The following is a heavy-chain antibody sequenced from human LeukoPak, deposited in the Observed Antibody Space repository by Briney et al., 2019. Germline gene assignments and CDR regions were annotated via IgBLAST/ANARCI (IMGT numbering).Heavy chain of an antibody. Sequence: GGSLRLSCAASGFTFNTYWMTWVRQAPGKGLQWVAHIKQGGSERYYLDSVKGRFTISRDDAKKSLYLQMNSLRDEDTAVYYCARAGRPAAADYWGQGTLVTVSS. J-gene: IGHJ4*02. V-gene: IGHV3-7*05. CDR1: GFTFNTYW. CDR3: ARAGRPAAADY. CDR2: IKQGGSER. D-gene: IGHD6-13*01.